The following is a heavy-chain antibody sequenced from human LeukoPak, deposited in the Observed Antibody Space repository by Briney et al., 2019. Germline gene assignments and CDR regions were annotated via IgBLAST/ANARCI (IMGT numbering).Heavy chain of an antibody. Sequence: ASVRVSCTASDYTLLPYGINWVRQAPGQGLEWMGRISTYNGTTHYAQTLQGRVTMTTDTSTRTAYLELRSLTSNDTGIYYCARPAKGAYYHYYMDVWGRGTTVTVSS. CDR2: ISTYNGTT. V-gene: IGHV1-18*01. J-gene: IGHJ6*03. CDR3: ARPAKGAYYHYYMDV. CDR1: DYTLLPYG.